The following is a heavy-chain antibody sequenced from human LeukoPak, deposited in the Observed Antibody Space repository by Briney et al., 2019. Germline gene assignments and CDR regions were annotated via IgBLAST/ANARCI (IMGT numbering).Heavy chain of an antibody. V-gene: IGHV3-9*01. D-gene: IGHD3-10*01. Sequence: GGSLRLSCAASGFTFDDYAMHWVRQAPGKGLEWVSGITWQSGTIGYADSVRGRFSISRDNPKSFLYLQMNSLRGEDTGFYYCAKTDLQYCSSASCYSFDNWGQGTLVTASS. CDR3: AKTDLQYCSSASCYSFDN. CDR2: ITWQSGTI. J-gene: IGHJ4*02. CDR1: GFTFDDYA.